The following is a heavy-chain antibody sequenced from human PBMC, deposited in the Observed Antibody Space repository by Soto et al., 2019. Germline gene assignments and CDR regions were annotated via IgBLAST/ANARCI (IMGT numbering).Heavy chain of an antibody. V-gene: IGHV3-21*01. CDR2: ISSSRSYI. CDR3: ARDLGELSAV. D-gene: IGHD3-10*01. Sequence: EVQLVESGGGLVEPGGSLRLSCAGSGFIFSSSTMSWVRQAPGKGLEWVSSISSSRSYIYSADSLRGRFTISRDNAKNSLYLQMNSLRAEDTAVYYCARDLGELSAVWGQGTLVTVSS. CDR1: GFIFSSST. J-gene: IGHJ4*02.